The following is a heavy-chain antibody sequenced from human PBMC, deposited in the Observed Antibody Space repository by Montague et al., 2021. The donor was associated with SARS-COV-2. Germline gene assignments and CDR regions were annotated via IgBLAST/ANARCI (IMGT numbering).Heavy chain of an antibody. CDR1: GGSISSYY. CDR3: ARFWSGYVDK. Sequence: SETLSLTCSFSGGSISSYYWSWIRLPPAKPLEWLGYVYYTGETTHNPSLKSRVTISVDTSRSQFSLRLTSVTAADTAVYFCARFWSGYVDKWGQGTLVTVSS. V-gene: IGHV4-59*01. J-gene: IGHJ4*02. CDR2: VYYTGET. D-gene: IGHD3-3*01.